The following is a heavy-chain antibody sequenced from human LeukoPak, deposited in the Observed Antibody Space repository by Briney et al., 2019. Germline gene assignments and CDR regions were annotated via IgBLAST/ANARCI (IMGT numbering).Heavy chain of an antibody. D-gene: IGHD2-15*01. J-gene: IGHJ6*03. Sequence: ASETLSLTCTVSGGSISSSSYYWGWIRQPPGKGLEWIGSIYYSGSTYYNPSLKSRVTISVDTSKNQFSLKLTSVTAADTAVYYCARPHLGLKYCSGGSCYGLSDYYMDVWGKGTTVTVSS. CDR3: ARPHLGLKYCSGGSCYGLSDYYMDV. CDR2: IYYSGST. V-gene: IGHV4-39*01. CDR1: GGSISSSSYY.